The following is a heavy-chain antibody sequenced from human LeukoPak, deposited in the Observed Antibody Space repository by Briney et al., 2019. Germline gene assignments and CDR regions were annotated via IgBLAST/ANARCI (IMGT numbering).Heavy chain of an antibody. Sequence: PGGSLRLSCSASGFTFNSYAMHWVRQAPGKGLEYVSAISSHGASTYYADSVKDRFSISRDNFKNTLFLQMSSLRVEDTAVYHCVQDAGSVVSTYYLDSWGQGTLVTVSS. D-gene: IGHD2-21*01. J-gene: IGHJ4*02. CDR3: VQDAGSVVSTYYLDS. CDR1: GFTFNSYA. V-gene: IGHV3-64D*08. CDR2: ISSHGAST.